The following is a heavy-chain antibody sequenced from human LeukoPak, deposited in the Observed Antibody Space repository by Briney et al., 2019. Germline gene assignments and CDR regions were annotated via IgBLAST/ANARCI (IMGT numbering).Heavy chain of an antibody. J-gene: IGHJ4*02. V-gene: IGHV1-24*01. Sequence: ASVKVSCKVSGYTLTELSMHWVRQAPGKGLEWMGGLDPEDGETIYAQKFQGRVTMTEDTSTDTAYMELSSLRSEDTAVYYCATATPLRFLEWLLESWGQGTLVTVSS. CDR2: LDPEDGET. D-gene: IGHD3-3*01. CDR1: GYTLTELS. CDR3: ATATPLRFLEWLLES.